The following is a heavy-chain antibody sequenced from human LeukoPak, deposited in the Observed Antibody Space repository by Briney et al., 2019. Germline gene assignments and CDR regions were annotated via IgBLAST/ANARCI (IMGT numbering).Heavy chain of an antibody. D-gene: IGHD2-21*02. CDR2: IFASGSTT. Sequence: GGSLRLSCAASGFTFSGYAMNWVRQAPGKGLEWVSLIFASGSTTKYADSVKGRFTISRDNSKNALYLQMNSLRAEDTAVYYCARDSYCGGDCYIYYYYYYGMDVWGQGTTVTVSS. J-gene: IGHJ6*02. CDR3: ARDSYCGGDCYIYYYYYYGMDV. CDR1: GFTFSGYA. V-gene: IGHV3-NL1*01.